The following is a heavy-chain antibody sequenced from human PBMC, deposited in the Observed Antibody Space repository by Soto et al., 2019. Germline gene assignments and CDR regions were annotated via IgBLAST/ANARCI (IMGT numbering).Heavy chain of an antibody. J-gene: IGHJ4*02. V-gene: IGHV3-30*18. Sequence: QVQLVESGGGVVQPGRSLRLSCAASGFTFSSYGMHWVRQAPGKGLEWVAVISYDGSNKYYADSVKGRFTISRDNSKNTLDLQMNSLRAEDTAVYYCAKAPQRVYYFDYWGQGTLVTVSS. CDR2: ISYDGSNK. CDR3: AKAPQRVYYFDY. D-gene: IGHD2-8*01. CDR1: GFTFSSYG.